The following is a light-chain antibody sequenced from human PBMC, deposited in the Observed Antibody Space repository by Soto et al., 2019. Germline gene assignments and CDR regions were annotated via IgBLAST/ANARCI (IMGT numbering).Light chain of an antibody. J-gene: IGLJ2*01. CDR3: GTWDSSLSAVV. Sequence: QSVLTQPPSVSAAPGQKVTISCSGSSSNIGNNYVYWYQQLPGTAPKVLIYDSNKRPAGIPDRFSGSKSGTSATLGITGLQTGDEVDYYCGTWDSSLSAVVFGGGTKVTVL. CDR2: DSN. V-gene: IGLV1-51*01. CDR1: SSNIGNNY.